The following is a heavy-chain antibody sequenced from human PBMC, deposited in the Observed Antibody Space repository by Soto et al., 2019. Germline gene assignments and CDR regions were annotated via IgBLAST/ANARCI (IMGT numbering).Heavy chain of an antibody. D-gene: IGHD5-18*01. CDR3: ARILGVSDTAMVTGLDY. Sequence: AAYGGIVCGYYGSLLCKHQGKGLEWIGEINHSGSTNYNPSLKSRVTISVDTSKNQFSLKLRSVTAADTAVYYCARILGVSDTAMVTGLDYWGQGTLVTVYS. J-gene: IGHJ4*01. CDR1: GGIVCGYY. V-gene: IGHV4-34*01. CDR2: INHSGST.